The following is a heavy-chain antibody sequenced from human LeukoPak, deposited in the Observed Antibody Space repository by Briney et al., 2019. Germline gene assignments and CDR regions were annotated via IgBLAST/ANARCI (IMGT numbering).Heavy chain of an antibody. J-gene: IGHJ4*02. V-gene: IGHV3-48*01. CDR3: AKARWYYYDSSGYQYIDY. Sequence: GGSLRLSCAASGFTFSSYSMNWVRQAPGKGLEWVSYISSSSSTIYYADSVKGRFTISRDNAKNSLYLQMNSLRAEDTAVYYCAKARWYYYDSSGYQYIDYWGQGTLVTVSS. D-gene: IGHD3-22*01. CDR2: ISSSSSTI. CDR1: GFTFSSYS.